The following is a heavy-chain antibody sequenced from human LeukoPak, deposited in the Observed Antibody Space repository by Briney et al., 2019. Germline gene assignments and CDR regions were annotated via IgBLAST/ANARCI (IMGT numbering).Heavy chain of an antibody. CDR3: ARELGGYRYGYEYYYYGMDV. J-gene: IGHJ6*02. CDR1: GGSISSYY. CDR2: IYYSGST. Sequence: SETLSLTCTVSGGSISSYYWSWIRQPPGKGLEWIGYIYYSGSTNYNPSLKSRVTISVDTSKNQFSLKLSSVTAADTAVYYCARELGGYRYGYEYYYYGMDVWGQGTTVTVSS. D-gene: IGHD5-18*01. V-gene: IGHV4-59*01.